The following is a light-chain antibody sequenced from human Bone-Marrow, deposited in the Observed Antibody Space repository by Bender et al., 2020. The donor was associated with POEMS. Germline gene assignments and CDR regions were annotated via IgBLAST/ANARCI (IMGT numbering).Light chain of an antibody. J-gene: IGLJ3*02. Sequence: QSVLTQPPSASGTPGQRVTISCSGSNSNIGTNAVNWYQQFPGTAPKLLIYSDNQLPSGVPDRFYAFKSGTSASLAISGLQSEDEADYYCAAWDVGLSGGVFGGGTKLTVL. CDR1: NSNIGTNA. V-gene: IGLV1-44*01. CDR3: AAWDVGLSGGV. CDR2: SDN.